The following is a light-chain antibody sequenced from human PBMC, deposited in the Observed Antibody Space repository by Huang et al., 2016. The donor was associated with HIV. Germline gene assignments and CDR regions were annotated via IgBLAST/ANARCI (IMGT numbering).Light chain of an antibody. Sequence: EIVMTQSPATLSLSPGEAATLSCRASQSVGNNLAWYQQKPGQSPRRLIHGVSTRATGVPGSFSGRGSGTEFTLTISSLQSEDFAVYHCQQYKDWPTYTFGQGTKLEIK. V-gene: IGKV3-15*01. CDR3: QQYKDWPTYT. J-gene: IGKJ2*01. CDR2: GVS. CDR1: QSVGNN.